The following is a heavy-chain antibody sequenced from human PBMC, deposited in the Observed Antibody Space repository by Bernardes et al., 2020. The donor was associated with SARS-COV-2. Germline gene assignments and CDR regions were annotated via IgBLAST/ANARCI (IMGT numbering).Heavy chain of an antibody. CDR3: IKGGEQWLDYFDS. CDR2: FSSNGVST. J-gene: IGHJ4*02. D-gene: IGHD6-19*01. Sequence: GGSLRLSCSASGFTFSSYSMHWVRQAPGKGLEYVSAFSSNGVSTYYADSLKDRFTISRDNSKNILYLQMRSLRPDDTAVYYCIKGGEQWLDYFDSWGQGTLVTVSS. CDR1: GFTFSSYS. V-gene: IGHV3-64D*08.